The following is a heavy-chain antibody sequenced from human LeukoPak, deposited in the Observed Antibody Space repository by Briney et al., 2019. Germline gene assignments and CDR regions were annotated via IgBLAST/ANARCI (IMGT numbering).Heavy chain of an antibody. Sequence: SETLSLTCTVSGGSISSYYWSWIRQPPGKGLEWIGYIYYSGSTNYNPSLKSRVTISVDTSKNQFSLELSSVTAADTAVYYCARLPMIVGAYDDYWGQGTLVTVSS. V-gene: IGHV4-59*08. D-gene: IGHD3-22*01. CDR1: GGSISSYY. J-gene: IGHJ4*02. CDR2: IYYSGST. CDR3: ARLPMIVGAYDDY.